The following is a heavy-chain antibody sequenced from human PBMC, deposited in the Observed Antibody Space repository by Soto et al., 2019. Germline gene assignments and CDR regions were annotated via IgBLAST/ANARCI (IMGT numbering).Heavy chain of an antibody. J-gene: IGHJ3*02. D-gene: IGHD3-9*01. V-gene: IGHV1-18*01. Sequence: GASVKVSCKASGYTFTSYGISWVRQAPGQGLEWMGWISAYNGNTNYAQKLQGRVTMTTDTSTSTAYMELRSLRSDDTAVYYCAGTVLRYFDWLPGGPDAFDIWGQGTMVTVSS. CDR1: GYTFTSYG. CDR3: AGTVLRYFDWLPGGPDAFDI. CDR2: ISAYNGNT.